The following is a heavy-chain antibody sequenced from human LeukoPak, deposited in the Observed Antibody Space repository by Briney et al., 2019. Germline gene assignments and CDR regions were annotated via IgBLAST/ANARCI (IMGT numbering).Heavy chain of an antibody. Sequence: GGSLRLSCAASGFTFSNYAMTWVRQAPGKRLQWVSAISGSGGSTYYADSVKGRFTISRDNLKNTLYLQVNSLRVEDTAAYYCAKEARPGYCSGGSCSWFDPWGQGALVTVSS. CDR2: ISGSGGST. J-gene: IGHJ5*02. V-gene: IGHV3-23*01. CDR1: GFTFSNYA. CDR3: AKEARPGYCSGGSCSWFDP. D-gene: IGHD2-15*01.